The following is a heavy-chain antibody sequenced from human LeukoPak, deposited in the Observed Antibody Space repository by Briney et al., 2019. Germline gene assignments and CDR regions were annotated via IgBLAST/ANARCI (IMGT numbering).Heavy chain of an antibody. CDR1: GGSISSYY. Sequence: SETLSLTCTVSGGSISSYYWSWLRQPPGKGLEWIGYIYYSGSTNYNPSLKSRVTISVDTSKNQFSLKLSSVTAADTAVYYCARIGGSSGAFDIWGQGTMVTVSS. V-gene: IGHV4-59*01. D-gene: IGHD6-13*01. CDR2: IYYSGST. J-gene: IGHJ3*02. CDR3: ARIGGSSGAFDI.